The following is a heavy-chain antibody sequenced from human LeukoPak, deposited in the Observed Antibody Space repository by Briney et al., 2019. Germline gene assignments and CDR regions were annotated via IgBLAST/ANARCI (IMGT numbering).Heavy chain of an antibody. J-gene: IGHJ4*02. Sequence: SVKVSCKASGGTFSSYAISWVRQAPGQGLEWMGGIIPIFGTANYAQKFQGRVTITADESTSTAYMELRSLRSDDTAVYYCARSIEFDWLFTLDYWGQGTLVTVSS. CDR1: GGTFSSYA. D-gene: IGHD3-9*01. CDR2: IIPIFGTA. V-gene: IGHV1-69*13. CDR3: ARSIEFDWLFTLDY.